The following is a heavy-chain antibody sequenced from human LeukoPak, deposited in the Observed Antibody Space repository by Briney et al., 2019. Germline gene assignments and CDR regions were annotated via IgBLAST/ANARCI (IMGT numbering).Heavy chain of an antibody. CDR3: ARLYSSGILGN. V-gene: IGHV1-69*04. D-gene: IGHD3-22*01. Sequence: ASVKVSCKASGGTFSSYAISWVRQAPGQGLEWMGRIIPILGIANYAQKFQGRVTITADKSTSTAYMELSSLRSEDTAVYYCARLYSSGILGNWGQGTLVTVSS. CDR1: GGTFSSYA. CDR2: IIPILGIA. J-gene: IGHJ4*02.